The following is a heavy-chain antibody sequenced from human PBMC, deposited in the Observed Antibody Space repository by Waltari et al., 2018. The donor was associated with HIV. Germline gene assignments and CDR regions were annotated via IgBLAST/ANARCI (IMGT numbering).Heavy chain of an antibody. CDR3: ARDSRGSTWSLNWFDP. V-gene: IGHV3-21*02. J-gene: IGHJ5*02. CDR1: GLNFNTSC. CDR2: ISSSGNFK. D-gene: IGHD6-6*01. Sequence: EVQLVESGGGPAQAWGAMHTAWGTCGLNFNTSCLAWVRQAPGKGPEWVSSISSSGNFKHYADSVKGRFTISRDNAENSLYLQMNGLRAEDTAIYYCARDSRGSTWSLNWFDPWGQGTLVTVSS.